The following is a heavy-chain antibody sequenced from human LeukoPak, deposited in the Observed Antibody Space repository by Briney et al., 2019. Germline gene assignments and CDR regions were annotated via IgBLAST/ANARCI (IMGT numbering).Heavy chain of an antibody. Sequence: SETLSLTCTVSGGSITRGSFYWGWIRQPPGKGLEWIASVYYSGDTYYNPSLESQVTISVDTSRNQFSLKLNSVTAADTAVYYCARVSCSGGACPFGSWFDPWGRGTLVTVSS. CDR3: ARVSCSGGACPFGSWFDP. V-gene: IGHV4-39*01. CDR2: VYYSGDT. D-gene: IGHD2-15*01. CDR1: GGSITRGSFY. J-gene: IGHJ5*02.